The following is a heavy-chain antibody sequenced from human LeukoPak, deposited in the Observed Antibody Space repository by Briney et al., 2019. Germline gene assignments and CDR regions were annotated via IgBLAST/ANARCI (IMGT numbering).Heavy chain of an antibody. V-gene: IGHV3-23*01. J-gene: IGHJ4*02. CDR2: ISGSGAST. D-gene: IGHD3-22*01. CDR1: GFTFSSYA. CDR3: AKDPSLSYDSSAYYYHY. Sequence: GGSLRLSCAASGFTFSSYAMSWVRQAPGKGLEWVSAISGSGASTYYADSVKGRFTISRDNSKNTLDLQMSSLRAEDTALYYCAKDPSLSYDSSAYYYHYWGQGTLVTVSS.